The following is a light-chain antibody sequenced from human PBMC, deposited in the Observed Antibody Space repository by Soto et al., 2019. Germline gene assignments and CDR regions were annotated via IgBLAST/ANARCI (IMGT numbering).Light chain of an antibody. Sequence: EKVMTQSPATLSVSPGERATLSCRASQSVSSTLALYQQKPGQAPRLLIYDASTRANGIPARFSGSGTGTEFTLTISNLQSEDFAVYYCLQYNDWPRTFGQGTKVDIK. V-gene: IGKV3-15*01. J-gene: IGKJ1*01. CDR1: QSVSST. CDR2: DAS. CDR3: LQYNDWPRT.